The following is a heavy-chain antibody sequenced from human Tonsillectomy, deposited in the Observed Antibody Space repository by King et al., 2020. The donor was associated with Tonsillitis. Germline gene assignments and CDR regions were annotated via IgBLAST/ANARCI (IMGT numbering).Heavy chain of an antibody. D-gene: IGHD4-11*01. J-gene: IGHJ6*03. CDR3: ATYSDYGYYYYYMDV. V-gene: IGHV3-30-3*01. Sequence: QLVESGGGVVQPGRSLRLSCAASGFTFSSYAMHWVRQAPGKGLGWVAVISYDGGNKYYAASVKGRFTISRDNSKNTLYLQMNSLRAEDTAVYYCATYSDYGYYYYYMDVWGKGTTVTVSS. CDR2: ISYDGGNK. CDR1: GFTFSSYA.